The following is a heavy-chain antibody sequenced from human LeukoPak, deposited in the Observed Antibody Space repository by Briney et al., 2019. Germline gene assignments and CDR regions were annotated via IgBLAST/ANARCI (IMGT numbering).Heavy chain of an antibody. CDR1: GGSISSYY. V-gene: IGHV4-59*01. CDR2: IFYTGST. CDR3: ARSAHYYYDSANGVAFDV. D-gene: IGHD3-22*01. J-gene: IGHJ3*01. Sequence: SETLSLTCSVSGGSISSYYWSWIRQPPGKGLEWIGNIFYTGSTKYNPSLKSRVTISVDTSKNQISLKLSSVTAADTAMYYCARSAHYYYDSANGVAFDVWGQGTTVTVSS.